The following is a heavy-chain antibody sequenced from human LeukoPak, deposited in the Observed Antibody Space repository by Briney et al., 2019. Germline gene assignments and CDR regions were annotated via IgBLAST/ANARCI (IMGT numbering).Heavy chain of an antibody. CDR1: GFTFSTSA. Sequence: GGSLRLSCVVSGFTFSTSAMSWVRQAPGKGLEWVSGISESGGSTYYADSVKGRSTSSRDNSKNTLYLQMNNLRAEDTAAYYCAKGSFWGQGTLVTVSS. V-gene: IGHV3-23*01. J-gene: IGHJ4*02. CDR3: AKGSF. CDR2: ISESGGST. D-gene: IGHD3-10*01.